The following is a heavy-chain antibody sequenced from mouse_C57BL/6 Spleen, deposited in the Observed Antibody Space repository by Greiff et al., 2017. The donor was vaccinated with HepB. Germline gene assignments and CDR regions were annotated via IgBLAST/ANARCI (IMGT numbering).Heavy chain of an antibody. Sequence: QVQLQESDAELVKPGASVKISCKVSGYTFTDHTIHWMKQRPEQGLEWIGYIYPRDGSTKYNEKFKGKATLTADKSSSTAYMQLNSLTSEDSAVYFWTRYYYYGYYYAMDYWGQGTSVTVSS. J-gene: IGHJ4*01. CDR1: GYTFTDHT. D-gene: IGHD2-4*01. CDR3: TRYYYYGYYYAMDY. CDR2: IYPRDGST. V-gene: IGHV1-78*01.